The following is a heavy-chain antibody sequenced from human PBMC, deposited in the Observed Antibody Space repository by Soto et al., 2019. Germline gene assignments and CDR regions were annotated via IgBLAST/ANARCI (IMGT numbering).Heavy chain of an antibody. D-gene: IGHD2-8*01. V-gene: IGHV1-3*01. CDR2: INAGNGNT. CDR3: ARDRYCTNGVCYSWGFSSYCMDV. J-gene: IGHJ6*02. CDR1: GYTFTSYA. Sequence: GASVKVSCKASGYTFTSYAMHWVRQAPGQRLEWMGWINAGNGNTKYSQKFQGRVTITRDTSASTAYMELSSLRSEDTAVYYCARDRYCTNGVCYSWGFSSYCMDVSGQAPTVTVS.